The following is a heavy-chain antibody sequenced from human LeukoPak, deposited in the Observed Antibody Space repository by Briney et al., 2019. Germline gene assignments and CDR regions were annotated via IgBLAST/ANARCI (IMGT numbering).Heavy chain of an antibody. CDR1: GFTFSSYS. J-gene: IGHJ5*02. CDR2: ISSSSSYI. CDR3: ARERADYYDSSGYPPWFDP. Sequence: GGSLRLSCAASGFTFSSYSMNWVRQAPVKGLEWVSSISSSSSYIYYADSVKGRFTISRDNAKNSLYLQMNSLRAEDTAVYYCARERADYYDSSGYPPWFDPWGQGTLVTVSS. V-gene: IGHV3-21*01. D-gene: IGHD3-22*01.